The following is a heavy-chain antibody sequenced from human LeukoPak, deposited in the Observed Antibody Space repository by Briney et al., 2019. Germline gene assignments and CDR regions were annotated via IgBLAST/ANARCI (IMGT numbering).Heavy chain of an antibody. CDR3: ARRFTGYYTTAFDI. V-gene: IGHV4-61*02. CDR1: GDSISSGDYY. CDR2: ISSSGST. Sequence: SETLSLTCTVSGDSISSGDYYWSWIRQPAGKGLEGIGRISSSGSTNYNPSLKSRVTISVDTSKNQSSLKRSSVTAADTAVYYCARRFTGYYTTAFDIWGQGTMVTVSS. J-gene: IGHJ3*02. D-gene: IGHD3-9*01.